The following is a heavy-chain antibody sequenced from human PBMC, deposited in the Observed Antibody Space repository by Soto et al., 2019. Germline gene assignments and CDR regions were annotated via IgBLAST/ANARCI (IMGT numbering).Heavy chain of an antibody. J-gene: IGHJ4*02. CDR1: GGSISSSSYY. D-gene: IGHD4-17*01. CDR2: IYYSGST. V-gene: IGHV4-39*01. Sequence: QLQLQESGPGLVKPSETLSLTCTVSGGSISSSSYYWGWIRQPPGKGLEWIGSIYYSGSTYYNPSLKSRGXXXVXXSTNQFSLKLSSVTAADTAVYYCARSMTTVVTLDYWGQGTLVTVSS. CDR3: ARSMTTVVTLDY.